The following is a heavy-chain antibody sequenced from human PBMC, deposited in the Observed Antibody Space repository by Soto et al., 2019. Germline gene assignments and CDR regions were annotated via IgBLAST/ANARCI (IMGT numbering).Heavy chain of an antibody. D-gene: IGHD2-15*01. CDR2: IYWDDDK. CDR1: GFSLSTSGVG. Sequence: QITLKESGPTLVQPTQTLTLTCTFSGFSLSTSGVGGAWIRQPPGKALECLALIYWDDDKRYRPSLESRLTIANDTSKNQVVLTMTNMDSVDTATYYCAYLSCSGGSCYWFSFSGMDVWGQGTTATVSS. CDR3: AYLSCSGGSCYWFSFSGMDV. V-gene: IGHV2-5*02. J-gene: IGHJ6*02.